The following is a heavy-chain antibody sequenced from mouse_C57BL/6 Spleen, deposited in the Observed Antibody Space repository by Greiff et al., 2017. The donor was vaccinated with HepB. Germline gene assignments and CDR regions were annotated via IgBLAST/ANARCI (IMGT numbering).Heavy chain of an antibody. V-gene: IGHV1-82*01. D-gene: IGHD4-1*02. CDR1: GYAFSSSW. J-gene: IGHJ2*01. CDR3: ASNWDY. Sequence: LQESGPELVKPGASVKISCKASGYAFSSSWMNWVKQRPGKGLEWIGRIYPGDGDTNYNGKFKGKATLTADKSSSTAYMQLSSLTSEDSAVYFCASNWDYWGQGTTLTVSS. CDR2: IYPGDGDT.